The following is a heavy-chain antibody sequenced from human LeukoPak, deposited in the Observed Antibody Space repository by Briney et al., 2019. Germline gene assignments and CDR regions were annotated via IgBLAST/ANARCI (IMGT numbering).Heavy chain of an antibody. CDR2: IYTSGST. V-gene: IGHV4-4*09. CDR1: GGSISSYY. Sequence: SETLSLTCTVSGGSISSYYWSWIRQPPGKGLEWIGYIYTSGSTNYNPSLKSRVTISVDTSKNQFSLKLSSVTAADTAVYYCARSSVARYSSSWYYDYWGQGTLVTVSS. D-gene: IGHD6-13*01. CDR3: ARSSVARYSSSWYYDY. J-gene: IGHJ4*02.